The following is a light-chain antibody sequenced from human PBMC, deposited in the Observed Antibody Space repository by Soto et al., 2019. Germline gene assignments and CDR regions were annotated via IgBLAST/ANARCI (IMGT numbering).Light chain of an antibody. CDR1: SSDVGGYNY. CDR3: SSYTGSSTLV. V-gene: IGLV2-14*01. J-gene: IGLJ3*02. Sequence: QSALTQPASVSGSPGQSITISCTGTSSDVGGYNYVSWYQQHPGKAPKLMIYEVSNRPSGVSNRFSGSKSGNTASLIISGLQAEDEADYYCSSYTGSSTLVFGGGTKLTVL. CDR2: EVS.